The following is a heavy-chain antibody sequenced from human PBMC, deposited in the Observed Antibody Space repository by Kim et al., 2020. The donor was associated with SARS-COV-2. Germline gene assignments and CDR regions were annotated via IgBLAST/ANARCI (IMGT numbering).Heavy chain of an antibody. CDR2: IIPIFGTA. D-gene: IGHD6-6*01. CDR1: GGTFSSYA. Sequence: SVKVSCKASGGTFSSYAISWVRQAPGQGLEWMGGIIPIFGTANYAQKFQGRVTITADESTSTAYMELSSLRSEDTAVYYCARDFGSSTIAARPGYYYYGMDVWGQGTTVTVSS. CDR3: ARDFGSSTIAARPGYYYYGMDV. J-gene: IGHJ6*02. V-gene: IGHV1-69*13.